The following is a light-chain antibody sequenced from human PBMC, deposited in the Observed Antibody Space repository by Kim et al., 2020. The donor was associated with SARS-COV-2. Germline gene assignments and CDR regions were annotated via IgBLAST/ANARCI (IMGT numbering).Light chain of an antibody. J-gene: IGKJ2*01. CDR1: QGISSY. CDR3: QQYSSYPYT. Sequence: AIRMTQSPSSLSASTGDRVTITCRASQGISSYLAWYQQKPGKAPKLLIYAASTLQSGVPSRFSGSGSGTDFTLTISCLQSEDFATYYYQQYSSYPYTFGQGTKLEI. V-gene: IGKV1-8*01. CDR2: AAS.